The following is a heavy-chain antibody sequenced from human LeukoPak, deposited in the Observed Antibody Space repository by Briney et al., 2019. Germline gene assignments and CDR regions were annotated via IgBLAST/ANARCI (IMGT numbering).Heavy chain of an antibody. CDR2: ISAYNGNT. Sequence: ASVKVSCKASGYTFTSYGISWVRQAPGQGLEWMGWISAYNGNTNYAQKLQGRVTMTTDTSTSTAYMELRSLRSDDTAVYYCTKTSDSDSYDYVWGSFALWGQGTLVTVSS. CDR1: GYTFTSYG. V-gene: IGHV1-18*01. D-gene: IGHD3-16*01. CDR3: TKTSDSDSYDYVWGSFAL. J-gene: IGHJ4*02.